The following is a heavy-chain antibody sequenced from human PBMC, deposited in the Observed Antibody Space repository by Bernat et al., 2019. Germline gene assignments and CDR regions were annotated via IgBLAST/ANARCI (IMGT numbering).Heavy chain of an antibody. Sequence: QVQLVASGGGLVKPGGSLTLSCAASGFTFSDYYMSWIRQAPGTGLDWVSYISSSSSYTNYADSVKGRFTISGDNAKNSLYLQMNSLRAEDTAVYYCARGTSTSAPYMDVWGKGTTVTVSS. J-gene: IGHJ6*03. CDR1: GFTFSDYY. CDR3: ARGTSTSAPYMDV. CDR2: ISSSSSYT. V-gene: IGHV3-11*05.